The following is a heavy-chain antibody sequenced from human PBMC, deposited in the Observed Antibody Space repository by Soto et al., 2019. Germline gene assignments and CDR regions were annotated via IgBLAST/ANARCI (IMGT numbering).Heavy chain of an antibody. CDR1: GGSSSSYY. D-gene: IGHD3-22*01. V-gene: IGHV4-59*01. J-gene: IGHJ3*02. Sequence: SETLSLTCTVSGGSSSSYYWSWIRQPPGKGLEWIGYIYYSGSTNYNPSLKSRVTISVDTSKNQFSLKLSSVTAEDTAVYYCARDLADYYDDSNTPYNAFDIWGQGTMVTVSS. CDR3: ARDLADYYDDSNTPYNAFDI. CDR2: IYYSGST.